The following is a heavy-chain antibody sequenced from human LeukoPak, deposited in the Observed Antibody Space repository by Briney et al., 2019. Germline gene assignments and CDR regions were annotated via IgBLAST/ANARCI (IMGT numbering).Heavy chain of an antibody. CDR3: ARGTGLLWFGELNWYFDL. CDR1: GGTFSSYA. J-gene: IGHJ2*01. Sequence: ASVKVSCKASGGTFSSYAISWVRQAPGQGLEWMGWMNPNSGNTGYAQKSQGRVTITRNTSISTAYMELSSLRSEDTAVYYCARGTGLLWFGELNWYFDLWGRGTLVTVSS. V-gene: IGHV1-8*03. CDR2: MNPNSGNT. D-gene: IGHD3-10*01.